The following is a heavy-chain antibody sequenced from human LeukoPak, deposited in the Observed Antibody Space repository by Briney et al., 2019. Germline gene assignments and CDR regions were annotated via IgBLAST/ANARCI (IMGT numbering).Heavy chain of an antibody. D-gene: IGHD3-22*01. J-gene: IGHJ4*02. V-gene: IGHV1-24*01. CDR1: GYTLTELS. CDR3: AIDDSSGSYFDY. Sequence: ASVKVSCKVSGYTLTELSMHWVRQAPGKGLEWMGGFDPEDGETIYAQKFQGRVTMTEDTSTDTAYMELSSLRSEDTAVYYCAIDDSSGSYFDYWGQGTLVTVSS. CDR2: FDPEDGET.